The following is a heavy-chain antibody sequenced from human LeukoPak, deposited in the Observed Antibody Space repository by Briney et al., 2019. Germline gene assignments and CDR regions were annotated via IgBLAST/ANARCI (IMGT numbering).Heavy chain of an antibody. Sequence: PSETLSLTCAVYGGSFSGYYWSWIRQPPGKGLEWIGEINHSGSTNYNPSLKSRVTISVGTSKNQFSLKMNSVTATDTAVYHCARYGVNYVFDYWGQGTLVTVSS. D-gene: IGHD4/OR15-4a*01. CDR1: GGSFSGYY. V-gene: IGHV4-34*01. CDR3: ARYGVNYVFDY. J-gene: IGHJ4*02. CDR2: INHSGST.